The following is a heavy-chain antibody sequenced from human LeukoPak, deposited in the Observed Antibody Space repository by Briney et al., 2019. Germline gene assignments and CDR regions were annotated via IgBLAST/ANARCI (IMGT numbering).Heavy chain of an antibody. J-gene: IGHJ5*02. CDR2: INHSGST. D-gene: IGHD3-22*01. CDR3: ARPYYYDSSGYFSSNWFDP. V-gene: IGHV4-34*01. Sequence: SETLSLTCTVSGGSISSYYWSWIRQPPGKGLEWIGEINHSGSTNYNPSLKSRVTISVDTSKNQFSLKLSSVTAADTAVYYCARPYYYDSSGYFSSNWFDPWGQGTLVTVSS. CDR1: GGSISSYY.